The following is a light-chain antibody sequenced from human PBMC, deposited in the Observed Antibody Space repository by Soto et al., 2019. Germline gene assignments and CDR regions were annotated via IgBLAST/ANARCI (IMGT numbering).Light chain of an antibody. CDR2: GAS. CDR1: QSVGSN. J-gene: IGKJ1*01. Sequence: EIVMAQSPGTLSVSAGERATLSCRASQSVGSNLAWYQQNPGQPPRLLIYGASTRATGIPARFSGSGSGTDFTLTISSPHPEDFATYYCQQSYNTPRTFGQGTKVDIK. CDR3: QQSYNTPRT. V-gene: IGKV3-15*01.